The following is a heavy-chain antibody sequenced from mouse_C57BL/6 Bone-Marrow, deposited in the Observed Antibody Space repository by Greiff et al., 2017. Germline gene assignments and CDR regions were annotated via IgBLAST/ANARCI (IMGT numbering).Heavy chain of an antibody. V-gene: IGHV1-81*01. Sequence: QVQLKQSGAELARPGASVKLSCKASGYTFTSYGISWVKQRTGQGLEWIGEIYPRSGNTYYNEKFKGKGTLTADKSSRTAYMELRSLTSENSAVYFRAREREYYGLDYWGQGTTLTVSS. CDR3: AREREYYGLDY. J-gene: IGHJ2*01. D-gene: IGHD1-1*01. CDR1: GYTFTSYG. CDR2: IYPRSGNT.